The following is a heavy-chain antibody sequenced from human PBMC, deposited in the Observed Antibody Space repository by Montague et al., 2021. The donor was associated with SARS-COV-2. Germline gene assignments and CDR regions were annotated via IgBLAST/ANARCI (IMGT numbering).Heavy chain of an antibody. CDR1: GDSISSNNW. CDR3: ARDLRQWLADYYYYGLDV. Sequence: SETLSLTCAVSGDSISSNNWWNWVRQAPGKGLEWIGETYHGGSTNYNPSLKSRVTISVDKTKNQLYLKMRSVTAAATAVYYCARDLRQWLADYYYYGLDVWGQGTTVTVSS. CDR2: TYHGGST. D-gene: IGHD6-19*01. J-gene: IGHJ6*02. V-gene: IGHV4-4*02.